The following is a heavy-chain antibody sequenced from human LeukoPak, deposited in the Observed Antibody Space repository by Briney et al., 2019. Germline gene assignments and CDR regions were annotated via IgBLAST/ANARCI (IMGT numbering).Heavy chain of an antibody. J-gene: IGHJ4*02. V-gene: IGHV3-11*04. Sequence: GGSLRLSCAASGFTFSDYYMSWIRQAPGKGLEWVSYISSSGSTIYYADSVKGRFTISRDNSKNTLYLQMNSLRAEDTAVYYCAKVPESHYSSPTHTFDYWGQGTLVTVSS. CDR2: ISSSGSTI. CDR3: AKVPESHYSSPTHTFDY. CDR1: GFTFSDYY. D-gene: IGHD6-13*01.